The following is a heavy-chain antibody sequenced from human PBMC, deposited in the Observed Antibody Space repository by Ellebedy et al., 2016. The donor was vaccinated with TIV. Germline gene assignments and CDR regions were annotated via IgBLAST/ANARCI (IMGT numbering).Heavy chain of an antibody. CDR1: GGSMNTYY. J-gene: IGHJ4*02. D-gene: IGHD2-15*01. CDR3: ASGEVVVSAAAGACFDY. V-gene: IGHV4-59*08. Sequence: MPSETLSLTCNVSGGSMNTYYWSWIRQPPGKGLEWIGNVYYTGSANYNASLKSRVTISVDPSKNQFSLKLSSVTAADTAVYYCASGEVVVSAAAGACFDYWGQGTLVTVSS. CDR2: VYYTGSA.